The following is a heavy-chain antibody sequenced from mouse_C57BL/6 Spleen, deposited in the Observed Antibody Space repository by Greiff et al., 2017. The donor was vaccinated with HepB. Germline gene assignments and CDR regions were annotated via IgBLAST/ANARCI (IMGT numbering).Heavy chain of an antibody. J-gene: IGHJ4*01. V-gene: IGHV1-50*01. CDR1: GYTFTSYW. Sequence: VQLQQPGAELVKPGASVKLSCKASGYTFTSYWMQWVKQRPGQGLEWIGEIDPSDSYTNYNQKFKGKATLTVDTSSSTAYMQLSSLTSEDSAVYYCARKEDYYYGSSFYWGQGTSVTVSS. D-gene: IGHD1-1*01. CDR2: IDPSDSYT. CDR3: ARKEDYYYGSSFY.